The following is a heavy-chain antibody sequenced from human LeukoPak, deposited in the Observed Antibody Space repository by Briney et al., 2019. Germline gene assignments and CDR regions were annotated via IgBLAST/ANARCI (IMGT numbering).Heavy chain of an antibody. CDR3: ARDGHYYGSGSPFYFDY. V-gene: IGHV3-33*01. CDR2: IWYDGSNK. J-gene: IGHJ4*02. Sequence: PGGSLRLSCAASGFTFSSYGMHWVRQAPGKGLEWVAVIWYDGSNKYYADSVKGRFTISRDNSKNTLYLQMNSLRAEDTAVYYCARDGHYYGSGSPFYFDYWGQGTLVTVSP. D-gene: IGHD3-10*01. CDR1: GFTFSSYG.